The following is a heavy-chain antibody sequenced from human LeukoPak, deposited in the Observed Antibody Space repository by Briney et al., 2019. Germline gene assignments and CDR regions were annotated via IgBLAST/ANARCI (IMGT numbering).Heavy chain of an antibody. CDR1: GFTFSNAW. Sequence: GGSLRLSCAASGFTFSNAWMNWVRQAPGKGLEGVGRIKSKTDDGTIDYAAPVKGRFSISRDDSENTLYLQMNSLKIEDTAVYYCTTSDMYYDILTGYYADNGFDIWGQGTMVTVSS. CDR3: TTSDMYYDILTGYYADNGFDI. V-gene: IGHV3-15*01. CDR2: IKSKTDDGTI. D-gene: IGHD3-9*01. J-gene: IGHJ3*02.